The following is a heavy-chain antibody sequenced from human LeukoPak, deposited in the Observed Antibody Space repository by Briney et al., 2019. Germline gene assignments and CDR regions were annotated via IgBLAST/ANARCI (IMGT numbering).Heavy chain of an antibody. J-gene: IGHJ4*02. CDR1: GFTFSSYA. V-gene: IGHV3-30-3*01. Sequence: GGSLRLSCAASGFTFSSYAMHWVRQAPGKGLEWVAVISYDGSNKYYADSVKGRFTISRDNSKNTLYLQMNSLRAEDTAVYYCARLPRPARGDYWGQGTLVTVSS. CDR3: ARLPRPARGDY. CDR2: ISYDGSNK. D-gene: IGHD2-2*01.